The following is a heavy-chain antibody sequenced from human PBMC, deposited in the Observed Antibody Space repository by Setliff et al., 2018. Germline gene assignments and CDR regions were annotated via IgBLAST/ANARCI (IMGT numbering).Heavy chain of an antibody. V-gene: IGHV2-70*04. CDR2: IDWDDDK. D-gene: IGHD1-26*01. J-gene: IGHJ4*02. Sequence: SGPTLVNPTQTLTLTCTFSGFSLSTSGVRVSWIRQPPGKALEWLARIDWDDDKFYSTSLKTRLTLSKDTSKNQVVLTMTNMDPVDTATYYCARSPSGEFDYWGQGTLVTVSS. CDR1: GFSLSTSGVR. CDR3: ARSPSGEFDY.